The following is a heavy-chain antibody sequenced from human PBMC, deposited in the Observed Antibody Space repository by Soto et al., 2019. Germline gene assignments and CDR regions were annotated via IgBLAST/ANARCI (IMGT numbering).Heavy chain of an antibody. CDR1: GGSISSGGYS. CDR2: IYHSGST. J-gene: IGHJ4*02. D-gene: IGHD2-15*01. CDR3: ARGEVVALGY. Sequence: SETLSLTCAVSGGSISSGGYSWSWIRQPPGKGLEWIGYIYHSGSTYYNPSLKSRVTILVDRSKNQFSLKLSSVTASDTAVYYCARGEVVALGYWGQGTLVTVSS. V-gene: IGHV4-30-2*01.